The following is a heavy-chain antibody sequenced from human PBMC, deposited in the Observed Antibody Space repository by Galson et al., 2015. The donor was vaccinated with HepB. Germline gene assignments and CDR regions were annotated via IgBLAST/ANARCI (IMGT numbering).Heavy chain of an antibody. CDR3: AKGRGRYTGFDS. CDR1: GFIFKDYA. CDR2: ISGDTYGK. Sequence: SLRLSCAGSGFIFKDYALTWVRQAPGKGLQWVSGISGDTYGKYYTDSVKGRFTISRDNSNNRLYLQMTNMRADDTATYYCAKGRGRYTGFDSWGQGALVTVSS. D-gene: IGHD1-14*01. V-gene: IGHV3-23*01. J-gene: IGHJ4*02.